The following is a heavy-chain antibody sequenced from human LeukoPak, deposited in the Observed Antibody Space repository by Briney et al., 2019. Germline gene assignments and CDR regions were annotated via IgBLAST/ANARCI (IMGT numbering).Heavy chain of an antibody. V-gene: IGHV3-30-3*01. CDR1: GFTFSSYA. J-gene: IGHJ4*02. CDR2: ISYDGSNK. CDR3: AREESQAYGDYVGCFDY. Sequence: PGGSLRLSCAASGFTFSSYAMHWVRQAPGKGLEWVAVISYDGSNKYYADSVKGRFTISRDNSKNTLYLQMNSLRAEDTVVYYCAREESQAYGDYVGCFDYWGQGALVAVSS. D-gene: IGHD4-17*01.